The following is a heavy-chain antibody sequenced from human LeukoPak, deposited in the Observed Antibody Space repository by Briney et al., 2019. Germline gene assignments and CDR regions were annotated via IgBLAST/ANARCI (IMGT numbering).Heavy chain of an antibody. V-gene: IGHV3-30*18. CDR1: GFTFSSYG. Sequence: PGRSLRLSCAASGFTFSSYGMHWVRQAPGKGLEWVAVISYDGSNKYYADSVKGRFTISRDNSKNTLYLQMNSLRAEDTAVYYCAKGSQETEGITTNRKGFKGYYYGSGSYWGVVFDYYYGMDVWGQGTTVTVSS. CDR3: AKGSQETEGITTNRKGFKGYYYGSGSYWGVVFDYYYGMDV. CDR2: ISYDGSNK. J-gene: IGHJ6*02. D-gene: IGHD3-10*01.